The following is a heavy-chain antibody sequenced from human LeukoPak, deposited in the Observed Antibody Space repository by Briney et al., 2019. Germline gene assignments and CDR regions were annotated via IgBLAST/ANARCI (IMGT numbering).Heavy chain of an antibody. V-gene: IGHV4-34*01. D-gene: IGHD2-2*01. CDR2: INHSGST. CDR1: GGSFSGYY. CDR3: ARRYCSSTSCFGSSINWFDP. J-gene: IGHJ5*02. Sequence: SETLSLTCAVYGGSFSGYYWSWIRQPPGKGLEWIGEINHSGSTNYNPSLKSRVTISVDTSKNQFSLKLSSVTAADTAVYYCARRYCSSTSCFGSSINWFDPWGQGTLVTVSS.